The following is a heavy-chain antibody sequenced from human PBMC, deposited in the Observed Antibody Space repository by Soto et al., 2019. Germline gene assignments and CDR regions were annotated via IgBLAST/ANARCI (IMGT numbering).Heavy chain of an antibody. CDR1: GFTFDSYW. CDR2: INEDGSAK. V-gene: IGHV3-7*01. D-gene: IGHD1-26*01. CDR3: ARYSGSYSANC. J-gene: IGHJ4*02. Sequence: EVQVVESGGGLVQPGVSLRLSCAASGFTFDSYWMSWFRQAPGKGLEWVASINEDGSAKYYEDSVKGRFTISRDNAKNSVSLQMNSLRGEDTAIYYCARYSGSYSANCWGQGTLVTVSS.